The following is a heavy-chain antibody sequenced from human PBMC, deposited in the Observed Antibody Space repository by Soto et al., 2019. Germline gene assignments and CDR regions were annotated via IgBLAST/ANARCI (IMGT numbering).Heavy chain of an antibody. CDR3: AREWQAAAGTYYFDY. D-gene: IGHD6-13*01. CDR1: GFTFSSYG. J-gene: IGHJ4*02. Sequence: QVQLVESGGGVVQPGRSRRLSCAASGFTFSSYGMHWVRQAPGKGLEWVANIRDDGNNKYYTDSVKGRFTISRDNSKSMLYMQMNSLGAEDTAVYYCAREWQAAAGTYYFDYWGQGTLVTVSS. V-gene: IGHV3-33*01. CDR2: IRDDGNNK.